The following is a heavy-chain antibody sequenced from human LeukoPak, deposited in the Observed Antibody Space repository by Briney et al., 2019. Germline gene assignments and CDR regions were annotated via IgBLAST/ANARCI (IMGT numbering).Heavy chain of an antibody. V-gene: IGHV4-30-2*01. J-gene: IGHJ5*02. CDR2: IDHSGST. D-gene: IGHD6-13*01. Sequence: PSQTLSLTCAVSGGSISSGGYSWRWIRKPPGKGLEWIGYIDHSGSTYYNPSLKSRVTISVDRSKNQFSLKLSSVTAADTAVYYRARAVREYSSSWYRSWFDPWGQGTLVTVSS. CDR3: ARAVREYSSSWYRSWFDP. CDR1: GGSISSGGYS.